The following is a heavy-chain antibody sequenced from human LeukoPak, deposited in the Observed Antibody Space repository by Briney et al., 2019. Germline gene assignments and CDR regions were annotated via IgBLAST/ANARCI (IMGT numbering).Heavy chain of an antibody. D-gene: IGHD2-2*01. CDR3: AREVVVVVPAALTKYYYYGMDV. Sequence: PGGSLRLSCAASGFTFSSYSTNWVRQAPGKGLEWVSSISSSSSYIYYADSVKGRFTISRDNAKNSLYLQMNSLRAEDTAVYYCAREVVVVVPAALTKYYYYGMDVWGKGTTVTVSS. CDR2: ISSSSSYI. CDR1: GFTFSSYS. J-gene: IGHJ6*04. V-gene: IGHV3-21*01.